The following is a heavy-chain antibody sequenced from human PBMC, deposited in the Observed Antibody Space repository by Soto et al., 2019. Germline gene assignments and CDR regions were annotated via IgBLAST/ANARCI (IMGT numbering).Heavy chain of an antibody. D-gene: IGHD2-15*01. Sequence: SGTLSLTFTVSGGSISISSYYWGWIRQPPGKGLEWIGSIYYSGSTYYNPSLKSRVTISVDTSKNQFSLKLSSVTAADTAVYYCARHTPAISISDHWGQGTLVTVSS. CDR3: ARHTPAISISDH. V-gene: IGHV4-39*01. J-gene: IGHJ4*02. CDR1: GGSISISSYY. CDR2: IYYSGST.